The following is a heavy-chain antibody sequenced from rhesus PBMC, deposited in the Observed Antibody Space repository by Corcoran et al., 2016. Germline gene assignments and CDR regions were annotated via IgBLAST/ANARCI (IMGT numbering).Heavy chain of an antibody. D-gene: IGHD6-25*01. J-gene: IGHJ5-1*01. Sequence: QVQLQQWGEGLVKPSETLSLTCAVYGGSISGYYYWSWIRQPPGKGLEWIGYIYGTSAGANSNPSLKNRVTISKDTSKNQFSLKLSSVTAADTAVYYCARGVAAAGLFDVWGPGVLVTVSS. CDR2: IYGTSAGA. V-gene: IGHV4-73*01. CDR1: GGSISGYYY. CDR3: ARGVAAAGLFDV.